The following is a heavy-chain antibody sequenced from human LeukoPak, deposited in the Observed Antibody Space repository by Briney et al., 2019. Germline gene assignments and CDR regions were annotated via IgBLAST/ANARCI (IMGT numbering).Heavy chain of an antibody. D-gene: IGHD3-22*01. CDR3: AKPGISMIVVVTNFDH. CDR1: GFTFGSYA. J-gene: IGHJ5*02. Sequence: GGSLRLSCAASGFTFGSYAMTWVRRAPGRGLEWVSFISAGSVTLYYADSVKGRFTISRDTFKNMVYLQMNSLRPEDTAVYYCAKPGISMIVVVTNFDHWGQGTLVTVSS. CDR2: ISAGSVTL. V-gene: IGHV3-23*01.